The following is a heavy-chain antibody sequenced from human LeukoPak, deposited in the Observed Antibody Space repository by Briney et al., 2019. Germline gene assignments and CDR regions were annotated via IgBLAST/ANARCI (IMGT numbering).Heavy chain of an antibody. V-gene: IGHV1-69*13. J-gene: IGHJ4*02. CDR2: IIPIFGTA. D-gene: IGHD6-13*01. CDR3: ARPGIAAAGPPDYFDY. Sequence: GASVKVSCKASGGTFSSYAISWVRQAPGQGLEWMGGIIPIFGTANYAQKFQGRVTITADESTSTAYMELSSLRSEDTAVYYCARPGIAAAGPPDYFDYWGQGTLVTVSS. CDR1: GGTFSSYA.